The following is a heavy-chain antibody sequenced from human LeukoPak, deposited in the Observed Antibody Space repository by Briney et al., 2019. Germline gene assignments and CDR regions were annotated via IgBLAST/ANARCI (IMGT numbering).Heavy chain of an antibody. CDR3: ARAYRTIDY. CDR1: GHSISSDYY. CDR2: ICHSGST. J-gene: IGHJ4*02. D-gene: IGHD1/OR15-1a*01. Sequence: SETLSLTCAVSGHSISSDYYWGWIRPPPGKGLEWIGSICHSGSTYYNPSLKSRVTILVDTSKNQFSLKLSSVTAADTAVYYCARAYRTIDYWGQGTLVPVSS. V-gene: IGHV4-38-2*01.